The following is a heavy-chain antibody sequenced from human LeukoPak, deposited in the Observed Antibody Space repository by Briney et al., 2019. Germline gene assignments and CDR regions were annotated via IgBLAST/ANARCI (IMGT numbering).Heavy chain of an antibody. V-gene: IGHV3-15*01. J-gene: IGHJ4*02. CDR3: MSDLDN. Sequence: PGGSLRLSCATSGFTFSNARMTWVRQAQGKGLEWVGRIKTKGEGGTVDYAAPVKGRFTISRDDSKNTLYLQMNSLKTEDTAIYYCMSDLDNWGQGTLVTVSS. CDR1: GFTFSNAR. CDR2: IKTKGEGGTV.